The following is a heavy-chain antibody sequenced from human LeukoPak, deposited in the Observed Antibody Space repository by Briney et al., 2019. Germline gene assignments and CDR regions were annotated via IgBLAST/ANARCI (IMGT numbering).Heavy chain of an antibody. D-gene: IGHD3-10*01. CDR2: TNHSGST. J-gene: IGHJ6*02. CDR3: ARSGSGSHTYYYYGMDV. Sequence: PSETLSLTCAVYGGSFSGYYWNWIRQPPGKGLEWIGETNHSGSTNYNPSLKSRVTISVDTSRNQFSLKLSSVTAADTAVYYCARSGSGSHTYYYYGMDVWGQGTTVTVSS. CDR1: GGSFSGYY. V-gene: IGHV4-34*01.